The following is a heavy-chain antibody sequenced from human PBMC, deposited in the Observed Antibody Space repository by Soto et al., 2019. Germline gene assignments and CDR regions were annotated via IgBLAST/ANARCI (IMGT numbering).Heavy chain of an antibody. CDR2: IYYSGST. CDR3: ASLWGIAAAGSNFDY. Sequence: PSETLSLTCTVSGGSISSSSYYWGWIRQPPGKGLEWIGSIYYSGSTYYNPSLKSRVTISVDTSKNQFSLKLSSVTAADTAVYYCASLWGIAAAGSNFDYWGQGTLVTVSS. J-gene: IGHJ4*02. D-gene: IGHD6-13*01. CDR1: GGSISSSSYY. V-gene: IGHV4-39*01.